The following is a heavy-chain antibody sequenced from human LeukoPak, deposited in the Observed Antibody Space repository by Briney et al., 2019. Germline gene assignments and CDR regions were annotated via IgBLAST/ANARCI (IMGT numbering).Heavy chain of an antibody. CDR2: IIPILGIA. CDR1: GGTFSSYA. CDR3: ARAPRVTYYDILTGPSSSYYFDY. V-gene: IGHV1-69*04. D-gene: IGHD3-9*01. J-gene: IGHJ4*02. Sequence: SVKVSCKASGGTFSSYAISWVRQAPGQGLEWMGRIIPILGIANYAQKFQGRVTITADKSTSTAYMELSSLRSEDTAVYYCARAPRVTYYDILTGPSSSYYFDYWGQGTLVTVSS.